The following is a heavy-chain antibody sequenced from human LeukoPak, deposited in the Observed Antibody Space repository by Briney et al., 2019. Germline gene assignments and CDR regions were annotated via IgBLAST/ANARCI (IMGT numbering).Heavy chain of an antibody. Sequence: SVKVSCKASGFTFTSSAMQWVRQARGQRLEWIGWIIVGSGNTNYAQKFQERVTITRDMSTSTAYMELSSLRSEDTAVYYCAADGYGGNYYFDYWGQGTLVTVSS. V-gene: IGHV1-58*02. CDR3: AADGYGGNYYFDY. CDR2: IIVGSGNT. D-gene: IGHD4-23*01. J-gene: IGHJ4*02. CDR1: GFTFTSSA.